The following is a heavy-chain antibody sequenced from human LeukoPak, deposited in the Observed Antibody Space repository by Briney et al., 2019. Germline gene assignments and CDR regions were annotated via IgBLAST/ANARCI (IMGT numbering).Heavy chain of an antibody. CDR2: ISGSGGST. Sequence: PGGSLRLSCAASGFTFSSYAMHWVRQAPGKGLEWVSAISGSGGSTYYADSVKGRFTISRDNSKNTLYLQMNSLRAEDTAVYYCAKDRLPYNWNDGVDYWGQGTLVTVSS. D-gene: IGHD1-20*01. J-gene: IGHJ4*02. CDR3: AKDRLPYNWNDGVDY. CDR1: GFTFSSYA. V-gene: IGHV3-23*01.